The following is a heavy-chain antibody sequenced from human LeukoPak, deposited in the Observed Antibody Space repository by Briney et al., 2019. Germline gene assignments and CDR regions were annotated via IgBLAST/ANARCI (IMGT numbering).Heavy chain of an antibody. J-gene: IGHJ6*03. Sequence: SETLSLTCTVSGDSISSGDYYWSWIRQPAGKGLEWIGRISSSGSTNYNPSLKSRVTISVDTSKNQFSLKLSSVTAADTAVYYCARRLGRKFGERFYYYHYMDVWGKGTTVTISS. CDR1: GDSISSGDYY. CDR2: ISSSGST. CDR3: ARRLGRKFGERFYYYHYMDV. D-gene: IGHD3-10*01. V-gene: IGHV4-61*02.